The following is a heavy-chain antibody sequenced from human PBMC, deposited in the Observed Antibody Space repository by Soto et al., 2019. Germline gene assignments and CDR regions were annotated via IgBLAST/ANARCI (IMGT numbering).Heavy chain of an antibody. Sequence: GASVKASCKASGYTFTNYAMHWVRQAPGQRLEWMGWINAGNGNTEYSQNFQGRVTITRDTSASTAYMELSSLRSEDTAVYYCARGSPFWSGYYTGYYYYMDVWGKGTTVTVSS. CDR2: INAGNGNT. J-gene: IGHJ6*03. CDR3: ARGSPFWSGYYTGYYYYMDV. CDR1: GYTFTNYA. V-gene: IGHV1-3*01. D-gene: IGHD3-3*01.